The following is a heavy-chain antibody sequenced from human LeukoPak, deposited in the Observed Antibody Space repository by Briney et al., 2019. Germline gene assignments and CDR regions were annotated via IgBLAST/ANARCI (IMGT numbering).Heavy chain of an antibody. J-gene: IGHJ4*02. Sequence: SETLSLTCTVSGGSISSSSYYWGWIRQPPGKGLEWIGSTYYSGSTYYNPSLKSRVTISVDTSKNQFSLKLSSVTAADTAVYYCAQQAMGAFDYWGQGTLVTVSS. V-gene: IGHV4-39*07. CDR1: GGSISSSSYY. CDR3: AQQAMGAFDY. D-gene: IGHD5-18*01. CDR2: TYYSGST.